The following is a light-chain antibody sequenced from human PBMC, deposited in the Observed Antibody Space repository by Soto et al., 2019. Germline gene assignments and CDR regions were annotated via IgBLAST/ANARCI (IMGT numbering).Light chain of an antibody. Sequence: EIVLTQSPDTLSLSPGERATLACRASQSVDNYLAWYQQRPGQAPRLLIYDASNRASGIPARFSGSGSGTDFPLTISSLEHEDFEVYYCQQRSTGPPLTFGGGTKVEIQ. CDR3: QQRSTGPPLT. J-gene: IGKJ4*01. CDR1: QSVDNY. CDR2: DAS. V-gene: IGKV3-11*01.